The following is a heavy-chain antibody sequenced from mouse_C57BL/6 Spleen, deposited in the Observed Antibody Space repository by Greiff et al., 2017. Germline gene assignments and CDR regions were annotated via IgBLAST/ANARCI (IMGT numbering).Heavy chain of an antibody. D-gene: IGHD2-4*01. Sequence: VQLQQSGPELVKPGASVKISCKASGYAFSSSWMNWVKQRPGKGLEWIGRIYPGDGDTNYNGKFKGKATLTADKSSSTAYMQLSSLTSEDSAVYFCASYDYVAWFAYWGQGTLGTVSA. V-gene: IGHV1-82*01. CDR1: GYAFSSSW. CDR3: ASYDYVAWFAY. CDR2: IYPGDGDT. J-gene: IGHJ3*01.